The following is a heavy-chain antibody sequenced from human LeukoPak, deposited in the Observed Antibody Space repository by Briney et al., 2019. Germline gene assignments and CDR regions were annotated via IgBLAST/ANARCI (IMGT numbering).Heavy chain of an antibody. J-gene: IGHJ6*03. V-gene: IGHV3-30-3*01. CDR2: ISYDGSNK. CDR1: GFTFSSYA. Sequence: GGSLRLSCAASGFTFSSYAMHWVRQAPGKGLEWVAVISYDGSNKYYADSVKGRFTISRDNSKNTLYLQMNSLRAEDTAVYYCASTAITIFGPLTPHYYMDVWGKGTTVTVSS. CDR3: ASTAITIFGPLTPHYYMDV. D-gene: IGHD3-3*01.